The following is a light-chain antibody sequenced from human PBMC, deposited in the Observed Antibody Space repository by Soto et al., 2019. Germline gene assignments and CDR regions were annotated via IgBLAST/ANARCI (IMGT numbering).Light chain of an antibody. J-gene: IGKJ5*01. V-gene: IGKV1-39*01. CDR2: AAS. CDR3: QHSHSTPRIT. CDR1: QSIRSY. Sequence: DIQMTQSPSSLSAVVGDRVTITCRTSQSIRSYLNWYQQKSGKAPKLLISAASNLQSGVPYRFSGSGSGTDFTLTISSLQPEDVVTYYCQHSHSTPRITFGQGTRLEIK.